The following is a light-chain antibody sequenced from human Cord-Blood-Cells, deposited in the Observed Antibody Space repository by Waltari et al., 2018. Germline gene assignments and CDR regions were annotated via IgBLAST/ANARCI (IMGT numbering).Light chain of an antibody. CDR1: QSVSSN. Sequence: DIVMTQSPDSLAVSLGERATINCKSSQSVSSNLAWYQQKPGQAPRLLIYGASTRATGIPARFSGSGSGTEFTLTISSLQSEDFAVYYCQQYNNWPPLFTFGPGTKVDIK. CDR2: GAS. V-gene: IGKV3-15*01. J-gene: IGKJ3*01. CDR3: QQYNNWPPLFT.